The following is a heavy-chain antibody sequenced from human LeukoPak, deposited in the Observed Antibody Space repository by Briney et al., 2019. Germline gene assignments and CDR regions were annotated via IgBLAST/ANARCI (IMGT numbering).Heavy chain of an antibody. D-gene: IGHD1-26*01. J-gene: IGHJ4*02. V-gene: IGHV4-59*12. Sequence: SETLSLTCTVSGGSISGFYWSWIRQPPGKGLEWLGYIYYSGSTNYNPSLKSRVTISVDTSKNQFSLKLSSVTAADTAVYYCARGSVAVSGSYDYWGQGTLVTVSS. CDR2: IYYSGST. CDR3: ARGSVAVSGSYDY. CDR1: GGSISGFY.